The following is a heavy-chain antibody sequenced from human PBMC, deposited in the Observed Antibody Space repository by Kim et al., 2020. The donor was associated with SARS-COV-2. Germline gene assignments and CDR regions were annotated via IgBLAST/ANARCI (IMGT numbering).Heavy chain of an antibody. Sequence: QKFQGRVTITADESTSTAYMELSSLRSEDTAVYYCARALSGYSSSYNFDYWGQGTLVTVSS. D-gene: IGHD6-6*01. CDR3: ARALSGYSSSYNFDY. V-gene: IGHV1-69*01. J-gene: IGHJ4*02.